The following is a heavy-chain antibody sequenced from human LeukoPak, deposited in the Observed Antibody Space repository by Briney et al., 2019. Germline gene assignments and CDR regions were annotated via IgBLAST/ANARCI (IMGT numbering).Heavy chain of an antibody. Sequence: AAGKVSCKASGYSFTSYYIIWVRQAPGEGLEWMGGISAYNGNTNYAQKLQGRVTMTTDTSTSTAYMELRRLRSDDTAVYYCARELTVRGVGYFDYWGQGTLVTVSS. CDR3: ARELTVRGVGYFDY. V-gene: IGHV1-18*01. D-gene: IGHD3-10*01. J-gene: IGHJ4*02. CDR2: ISAYNGNT. CDR1: GYSFTSYY.